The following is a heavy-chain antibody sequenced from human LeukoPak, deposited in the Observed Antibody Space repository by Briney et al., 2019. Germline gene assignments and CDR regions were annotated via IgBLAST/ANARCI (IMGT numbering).Heavy chain of an antibody. V-gene: IGHV3-23*01. CDR3: AKSSRRYCTNGICYDASADYFDS. J-gene: IGHJ4*02. Sequence: GGSQRLSCPASGFTFSSYAMNWVRQAPGKGLEWVSGISAGGGGTYYEDSVKGRFTISRDNSKNTLYLQMNSLRAEDTAVYYCAKSSRRYCTNGICYDASADYFDSWGQGTLVTVSS. CDR1: GFTFSSYA. D-gene: IGHD2-8*01. CDR2: ISAGGGGT.